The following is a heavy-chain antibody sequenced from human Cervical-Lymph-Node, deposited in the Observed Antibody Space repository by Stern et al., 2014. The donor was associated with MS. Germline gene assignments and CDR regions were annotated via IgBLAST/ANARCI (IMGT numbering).Heavy chain of an antibody. D-gene: IGHD4-17*01. CDR1: GYIFTNYA. J-gene: IGHJ6*02. CDR3: ARVWSRYGDYGMDV. Sequence: VQLVQSGSELKKPGASVKGSCKASGYIFTNYAMNWVRQAPGQGLEWMGWINTNTGNPTYAQGFTGRFVFSLDTSVSTAYLQISSLKAEDTAVYYCARVWSRYGDYGMDVWGQGTTVTVSS. V-gene: IGHV7-4-1*02. CDR2: INTNTGNP.